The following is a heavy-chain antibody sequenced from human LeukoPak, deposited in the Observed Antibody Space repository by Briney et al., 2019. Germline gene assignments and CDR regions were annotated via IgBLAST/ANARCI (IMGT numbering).Heavy chain of an antibody. CDR1: GFPFSSYW. D-gene: IGHD6-19*01. Sequence: GGSLRLPCVAYGFPFSSYWVHWVRQVPGKGLVWVSRINSDGSNTVYADSVKGRFTISRDNAKNTLYLQMNSLRAGDTAVYYCVRTSGWPDCWGQGTLVTVS. J-gene: IGHJ4*02. CDR3: VRTSGWPDC. CDR2: INSDGSNT. V-gene: IGHV3-74*01.